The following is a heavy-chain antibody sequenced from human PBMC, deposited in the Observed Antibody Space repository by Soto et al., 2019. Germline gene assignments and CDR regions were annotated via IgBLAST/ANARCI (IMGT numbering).Heavy chain of an antibody. CDR2: IYWNDDT. Sequence: QITLKESGPTLVKPTQTLTLTCTLSGFSLTTTGAGVGWIRQPPGKALEWLALIYWNDDTRYSPSLKSRLTITTDTPKNHVVLSMDHMDPVDTATYHCPPRGYGTCPRDNWFDPWGQGILVTVSS. CDR1: GFSLTTTGAG. D-gene: IGHD4-17*01. V-gene: IGHV2-5*01. CDR3: PPRGYGTCPRDNWFDP. J-gene: IGHJ5*02.